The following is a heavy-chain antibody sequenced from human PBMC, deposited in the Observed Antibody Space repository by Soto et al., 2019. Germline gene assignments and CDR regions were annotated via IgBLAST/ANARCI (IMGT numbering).Heavy chain of an antibody. Sequence: SVKVSCKASGVTFSSYPISWVRQAPGQGLEWMGGIIPIFGTANYAQKFQGRVTITADESTSTAYMELSSLRSEDTAVYYCASSIFLGRYFDYWGQGTLVTVSS. V-gene: IGHV1-69*13. CDR1: GVTFSSYP. CDR3: ASSIFLGRYFDY. J-gene: IGHJ4*02. CDR2: IIPIFGTA. D-gene: IGHD3-3*01.